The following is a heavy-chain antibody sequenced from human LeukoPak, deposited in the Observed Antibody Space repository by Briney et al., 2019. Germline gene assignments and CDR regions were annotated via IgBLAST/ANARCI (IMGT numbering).Heavy chain of an antibody. Sequence: SGGSLRLSCAASGFTFSSYGMHWVRQAPGKGLEWVAFIRNDGSNKYYADSVKGRFTISRDNSKNTLYLQMNSLRDEDTAVYYCAKGPIYYGSGSYKSYYYYGMDVWGQGTTVTVSS. V-gene: IGHV3-30*02. CDR2: IRNDGSNK. D-gene: IGHD3-10*01. CDR1: GFTFSSYG. J-gene: IGHJ6*02. CDR3: AKGPIYYGSGSYKSYYYYGMDV.